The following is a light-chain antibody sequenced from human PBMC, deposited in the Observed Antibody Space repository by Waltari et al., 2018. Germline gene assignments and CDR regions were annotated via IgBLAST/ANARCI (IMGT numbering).Light chain of an antibody. CDR3: QQRDSWPRT. J-gene: IGKJ4*01. CDR1: QSVTTE. CDR2: DVS. Sequence: EIVLTQSPATLSLSPGDRAALSCRASQSVTTELAWYQQKPGQAPRLLIYDVSNRATGVPARFSGSGSGTDFTLTIRSLDPEDFAVYYCQQRDSWPRTFGGGTKVEFK. V-gene: IGKV3-11*01.